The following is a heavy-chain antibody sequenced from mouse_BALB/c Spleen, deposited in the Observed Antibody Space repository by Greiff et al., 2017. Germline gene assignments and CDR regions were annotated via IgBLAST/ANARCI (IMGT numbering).Heavy chain of an antibody. CDR3: ALLTGVFAY. CDR1: GFNIKDYY. J-gene: IGHJ3*01. Sequence: EVQLQQSGAELVRPGALVKLSCKASGFNIKDYYMHWVKQRPEQGLEWIGWIDPENGNTIYDPKFQGKASITADTSSNTAYLQLSSLTSEDTAVYYCALLTGVFAYWGQGTLVTVSA. D-gene: IGHD4-1*01. V-gene: IGHV14-1*02. CDR2: IDPENGNT.